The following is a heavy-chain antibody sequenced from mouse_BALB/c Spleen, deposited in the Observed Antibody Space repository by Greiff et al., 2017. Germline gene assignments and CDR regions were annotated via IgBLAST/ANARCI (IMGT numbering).Heavy chain of an antibody. Sequence: EVQLQQSGAELVKPGASVKLSCTASGFNIKDTYMHWVKQRPEQGLEWIGRIDPANGNTKYDPKFQGKATITADTSSNTAYLQLSSLTSEDTAVYYCARNYGSHWYFDVWGAGTTVTVSS. CDR3: ARNYGSHWYFDV. CDR1: GFNIKDTY. V-gene: IGHV14-3*02. D-gene: IGHD1-1*01. J-gene: IGHJ1*01. CDR2: IDPANGNT.